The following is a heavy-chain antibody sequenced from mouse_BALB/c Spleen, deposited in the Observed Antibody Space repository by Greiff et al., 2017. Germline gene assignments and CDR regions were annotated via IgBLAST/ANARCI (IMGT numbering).Heavy chain of an antibody. J-gene: IGHJ2*01. CDR2: ISSGGST. D-gene: IGHD1-1*01. Sequence: EVKLVESGGGLVKPGGSLKLSCAASGFTFSSYAMSWVRQTPEKRLEWVASISSGGSTYYPDSVKGRFTISRDNARNILYLQMSSLRSEDTAMYYCARGDGSSSLFDYWGQGTTLTVSS. CDR3: ARGDGSSSLFDY. V-gene: IGHV5-6-5*01. CDR1: GFTFSSYA.